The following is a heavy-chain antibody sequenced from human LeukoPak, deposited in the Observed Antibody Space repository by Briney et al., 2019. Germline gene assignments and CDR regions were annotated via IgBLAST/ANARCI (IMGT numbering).Heavy chain of an antibody. CDR1: GFTFSSYG. D-gene: IGHD2-15*01. V-gene: IGHV3-33*01. J-gene: IGHJ6*02. CDR2: IWYDGSNK. Sequence: GRSLRLSCAASGFTFSSYGMHWVRQAPGKGLEWVAVIWYDGSNKYYADSVKGRFTISRDNSKNTLYLQMNSLRAEDTAVYYCAREYWSGGSCYRPRYYGMDVWGQGTTVTVSS. CDR3: AREYWSGGSCYRPRYYGMDV.